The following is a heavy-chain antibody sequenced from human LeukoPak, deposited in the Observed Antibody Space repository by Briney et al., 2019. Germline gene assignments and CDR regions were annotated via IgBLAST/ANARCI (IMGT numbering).Heavy chain of an antibody. CDR2: INNDGSST. CDR1: GFTFSSFW. J-gene: IGHJ5*02. Sequence: PGGSLRLSCAASGFTFSSFWMHWVRQAPGKGLVSVSRINNDGSSTAHADSVKGRFTISRDNAKNTLYLQMNNPRAEDTAVYYCARDSFVTISGGWNWFDPWGQGTLVTVSS. V-gene: IGHV3-74*01. D-gene: IGHD3-3*01. CDR3: ARDSFVTISGGWNWFDP.